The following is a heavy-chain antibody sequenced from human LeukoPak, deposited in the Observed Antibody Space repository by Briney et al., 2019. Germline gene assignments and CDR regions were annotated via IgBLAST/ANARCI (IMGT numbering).Heavy chain of an antibody. V-gene: IGHV3-73*01. Sequence: GGSLKLSCAASGFTFSDSYMHWVRQASGKGLEWVGLIRTKTRNYAATYAESVKGRFTISRDDSKNTAYLQMSSLKMEDTAVYYCTRQNCTGGSCSYVDCWGQGTLVTVSS. CDR2: IRTKTRNYAA. CDR1: GFTFSDSY. CDR3: TRQNCTGGSCSYVDC. J-gene: IGHJ4*02. D-gene: IGHD2-8*02.